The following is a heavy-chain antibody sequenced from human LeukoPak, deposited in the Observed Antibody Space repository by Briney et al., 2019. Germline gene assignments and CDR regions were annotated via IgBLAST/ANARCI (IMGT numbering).Heavy chain of an antibody. Sequence: PSETLSLTCTVSGDSISSYYWSWIRQPDGKGLEWIGRIYTSGSTTYNPSLKSRVTMSVDTSKNQFSLKLSSVTAAYTAVYYCARGLGYCSGGSCLAFDYWGQGTLVTVSS. CDR1: GDSISSYY. V-gene: IGHV4-4*07. CDR3: ARGLGYCSGGSCLAFDY. CDR2: IYTSGST. J-gene: IGHJ4*02. D-gene: IGHD2-15*01.